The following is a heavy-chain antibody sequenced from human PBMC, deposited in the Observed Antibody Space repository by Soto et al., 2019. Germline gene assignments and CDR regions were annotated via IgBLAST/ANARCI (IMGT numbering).Heavy chain of an antibody. CDR1: GFIFGDYP. V-gene: IGHV3-49*04. Sequence: GSLRLSCTASGFIFGDYPLSWVRQAPGKGLEWLTFIRGKAYGGTTEYAASVKGRFTISRDDSTSIAYLQMNSLKTEDTGLYYCTRESYDSSGYPMKDFWGQGTLVTVSS. CDR2: IRGKAYGGTT. D-gene: IGHD3-22*01. J-gene: IGHJ4*02. CDR3: TRESYDSSGYPMKDF.